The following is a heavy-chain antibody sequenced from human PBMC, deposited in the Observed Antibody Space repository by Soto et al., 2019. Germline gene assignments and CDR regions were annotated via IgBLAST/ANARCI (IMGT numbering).Heavy chain of an antibody. V-gene: IGHV3-7*05. CDR3: ARRREGTGRTLDY. CDR2: IDQDGSGK. J-gene: IGHJ4*02. CDR1: GFTFRAYW. D-gene: IGHD1-1*01. Sequence: EVHLVESGGGLVQRGGSLRLSCAASGFTFRAYWMSCVRQAPGKGLEWVANIDQDGSGKYYVDSVRGRFTISRDNAHNSLYLQTNSLRDEDTAVYFCARRREGTGRTLDYWGQGTLVTVSS.